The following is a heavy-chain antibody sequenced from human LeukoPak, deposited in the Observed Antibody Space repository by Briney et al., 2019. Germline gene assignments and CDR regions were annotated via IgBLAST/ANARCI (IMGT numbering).Heavy chain of an antibody. J-gene: IGHJ4*02. V-gene: IGHV4-59*08. CDR2: IHHSGST. Sequence: PSETLSLTCTVSGGSISSYYWSWIRQPPGKGLEWIGYIHHSGSTNYNPSLKSRVTISLDTSKNQFSLNLRSVTDADTAVYYCARRYFGTGSRWSRYYFDLWGQGPLVTVSS. D-gene: IGHD3-10*01. CDR1: GGSISSYY. CDR3: ARRYFGTGSRWSRYYFDL.